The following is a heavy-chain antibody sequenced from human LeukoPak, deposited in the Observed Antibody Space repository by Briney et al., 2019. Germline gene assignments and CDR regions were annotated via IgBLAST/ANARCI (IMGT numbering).Heavy chain of an antibody. CDR1: GYSFTSYW. V-gene: IGHV5-51*01. CDR2: IHPGDSDT. D-gene: IGHD1-7*01. Sequence: GESLKISCKGSGYSFTSYWIGWVRQMPGKGLEWMGIIHPGDSDTRYSPSFQGQVTISADKSISTAYLQWSSLKASDTAMYYCARRLASGRITGTTNAFDMWGQGTMVTVSS. J-gene: IGHJ3*02. CDR3: ARRLASGRITGTTNAFDM.